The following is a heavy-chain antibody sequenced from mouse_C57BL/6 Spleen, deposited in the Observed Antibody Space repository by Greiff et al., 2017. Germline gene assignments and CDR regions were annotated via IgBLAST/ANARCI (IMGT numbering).Heavy chain of an antibody. D-gene: IGHD2-5*01. V-gene: IGHV5-17*01. CDR3: ATGSNYGVFDY. J-gene: IGHJ2*01. CDR1: GFTFSDYG. CDR2: ISSGSSTI. Sequence: VQVVASGGGLVKPGGSLKLSCAASGFTFSDYGMHWVRQAPEKGLEWVAYISSGSSTIYHADTVKGRFAISRDHAQNTLFLQMTRQRSEDTAMYYCATGSNYGVFDYWGQGTTLTVSS.